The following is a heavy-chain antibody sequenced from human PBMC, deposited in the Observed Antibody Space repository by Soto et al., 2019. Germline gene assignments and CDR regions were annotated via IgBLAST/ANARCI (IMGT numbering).Heavy chain of an antibody. CDR1: GFTFGIYC. J-gene: IGHJ6*02. CDR2: IKQDGSEK. Sequence: LXLSCAASGFTFGIYCMSWVRQAPVNGLEWVANIKQDGSEKYYLDSVKGGFTISRDNAKNSLYLQMNSLRAEDTAVYYCARSEKPNYDSSGYYDSPRPTCYYYGRKVCGQRPTVTVSS. V-gene: IGHV3-7*03. CDR3: ARSEKPNYDSSGYYDSPRPTCYYYGRKV. D-gene: IGHD3-22*01.